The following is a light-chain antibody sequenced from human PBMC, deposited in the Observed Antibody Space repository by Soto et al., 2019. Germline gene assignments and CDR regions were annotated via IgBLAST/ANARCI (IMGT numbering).Light chain of an antibody. V-gene: IGKV3-20*01. CDR3: QYYDDSMWT. J-gene: IGKJ1*01. Sequence: EVVLTQSPGTLSFSPGEGATLSCRASQSVVTNYLAWYQQKYGQSHRLLIYGALYRAPGIPDRFTGSGSGTDFTLSISRLEPEDFAVYYCQYYDDSMWTFGQGTKVE. CDR2: GAL. CDR1: QSVVTNY.